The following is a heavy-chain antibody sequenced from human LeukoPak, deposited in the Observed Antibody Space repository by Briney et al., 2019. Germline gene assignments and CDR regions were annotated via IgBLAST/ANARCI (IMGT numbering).Heavy chain of an antibody. Sequence: ASVKVSCKASGYTFTGYYMHWVRQAPGHGVEWMGRINPNSGGTNYAQKLQGRVTMTRDTSISKDYMELSRLRSDDTAVYCCSRDYYDSSGSFDYWGQGTLVTVSS. CDR1: GYTFTGYY. D-gene: IGHD3-22*01. V-gene: IGHV1-2*06. J-gene: IGHJ4*02. CDR3: SRDYYDSSGSFDY. CDR2: INPNSGGT.